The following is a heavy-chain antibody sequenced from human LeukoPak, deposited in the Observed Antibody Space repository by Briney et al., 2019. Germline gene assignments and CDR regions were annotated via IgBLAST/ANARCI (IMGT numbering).Heavy chain of an antibody. V-gene: IGHV1-69*06. J-gene: IGHJ5*02. CDR3: VRGGLGYGYDVSHWLDP. D-gene: IGHD3-16*01. Sequence: PGNLACKPSGGKFSYYTLTWVRHAPGQGLEWMGAITPLFGRTFYAQRFEGRFTIIADTSTSTAYMELSSLKSEDTAVYYCVRGGLGYGYDVSHWLDPWGQGTLVTVSS. CDR2: ITPLFGRT. CDR1: GGKFSYYT.